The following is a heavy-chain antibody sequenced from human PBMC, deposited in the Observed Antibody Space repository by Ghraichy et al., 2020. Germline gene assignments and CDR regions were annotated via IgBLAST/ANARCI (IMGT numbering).Heavy chain of an antibody. CDR1: GFTFSSYS. CDR2: ISSSSSYI. CDR3: AREEYYYDSSGYLFDY. V-gene: IGHV3-21*01. D-gene: IGHD3-22*01. Sequence: GGSLRLSCAASGFTFSSYSMNWVRQAPGKGLEWVSSISSSSSYIYYADSVKGRFTISRDNAKNSLYLQTNSLRAEDTAVYYCAREEYYYDSSGYLFDYWGQGTLVTVSS. J-gene: IGHJ4*02.